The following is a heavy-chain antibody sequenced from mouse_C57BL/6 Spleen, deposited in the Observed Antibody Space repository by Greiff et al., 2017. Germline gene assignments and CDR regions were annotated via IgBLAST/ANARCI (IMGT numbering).Heavy chain of an antibody. V-gene: IGHV1-55*01. D-gene: IGHD2-1*01. CDR1: GYTFTSYW. Sequence: QVQLQQPGAELVKPGASVKMSCKASGYTFTSYWITWVKQRPGQGLEWIGDIYPGSGSTNYNEKFKSKATLTVGTSSSTAYMQLSSLTSEDSAVYYCARGGNSTYYAMDYWGQGTSVTVSS. J-gene: IGHJ4*01. CDR3: ARGGNSTYYAMDY. CDR2: IYPGSGST.